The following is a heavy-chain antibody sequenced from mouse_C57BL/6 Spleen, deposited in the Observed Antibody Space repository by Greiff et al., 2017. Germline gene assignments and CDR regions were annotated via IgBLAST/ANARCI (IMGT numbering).Heavy chain of an antibody. D-gene: IGHD1-1*01. J-gene: IGHJ4*01. CDR1: GYTFTDYN. CDR2: INPNNGGT. Sequence: VQLQQSGPELVKPGASVKMSCKASGYTFTDYNMHWVKQSHGKSLEWIGYINPNNGGTSYNQKFKGKATLTVNKSSSTAYMELRSLTSEDSAVYYCARPGTTVVDYARDYWGQGTSVTVSS. CDR3: ARPGTTVVDYARDY. V-gene: IGHV1-22*01.